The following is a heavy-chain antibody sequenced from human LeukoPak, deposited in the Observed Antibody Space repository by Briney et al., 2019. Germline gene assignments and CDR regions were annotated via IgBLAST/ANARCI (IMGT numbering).Heavy chain of an antibody. CDR1: GFTFSSYA. CDR3: AKDPEDIVVVVAATQSFDP. V-gene: IGHV3-23*01. J-gene: IGHJ5*02. D-gene: IGHD2-15*01. CDR2: ISGSGGST. Sequence: GGSMRLSCAASGFTFSSYAMSWVRQAPGKGLEWVSAISGSGGSTYYADSVKGRFTISRDNSKNTLYLQMNSLRAEDTAVYYCAKDPEDIVVVVAATQSFDPWGQGTLVTVSS.